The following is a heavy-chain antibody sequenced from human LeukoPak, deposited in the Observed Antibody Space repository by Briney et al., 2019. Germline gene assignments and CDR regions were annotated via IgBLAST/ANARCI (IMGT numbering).Heavy chain of an antibody. CDR2: ISYDGSNK. D-gene: IGHD6-13*01. J-gene: IGHJ3*02. CDR1: GFTISSYS. CDR3: ARSSSWRPNDAFDI. V-gene: IGHV3-30*04. Sequence: GGSLILFCSASGFTISSYSMHWVRQDLGRGLEWVAVISYDGSNKYYADSVKGRFTISRDNSKNTLYLKMNSLRAEDTAVYYCARSSSWRPNDAFDIWGQGTMVTVSS.